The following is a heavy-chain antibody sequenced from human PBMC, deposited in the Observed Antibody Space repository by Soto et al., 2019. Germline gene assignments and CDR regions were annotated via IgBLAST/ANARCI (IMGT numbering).Heavy chain of an antibody. CDR2: INPNSGGT. D-gene: IGHD1-7*01. V-gene: IGHV1-2*02. CDR1: GYTFTGYY. CDR3: ARVGTTLLRNWFDP. J-gene: IGHJ5*02. Sequence: QVQLVQSGAEVKKPGASVKVSCTASGYTFTGYYMHWVRQAPGQGLEWMGWINPNSGGTNYAQKFQGGGTTTRDTSIRRAYIAQNRLISGDTAVYYCARVGTTLLRNWFDPCVQGKLVTVSS.